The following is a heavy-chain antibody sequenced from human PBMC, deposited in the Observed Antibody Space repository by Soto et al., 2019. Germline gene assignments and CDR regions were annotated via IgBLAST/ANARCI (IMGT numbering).Heavy chain of an antibody. V-gene: IGHV1-3*01. CDR1: GYTCTSYA. CDR3: ARSTMRQLVDY. D-gene: IGHD6-6*01. CDR2: INAGNGNT. Sequence: ASVKVSCKASGYTCTSYAMHWVRQAPGQRLEWMGWINAGNGNTKYSQKFQGRVTITRDTSASTAYMELSSLRSEDTAVYYCARSTMRQLVDYWGQGTLVTVSS. J-gene: IGHJ4*02.